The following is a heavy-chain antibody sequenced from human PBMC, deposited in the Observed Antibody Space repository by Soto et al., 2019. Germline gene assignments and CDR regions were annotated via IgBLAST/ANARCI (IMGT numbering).Heavy chain of an antibody. CDR2: ISGSGGST. CDR1: GFTFSSYA. V-gene: IGHV3-23*01. J-gene: IGHJ6*02. Sequence: EVQLLESGGGLVQPGGSLRLSCAASGFTFSSYAMSWVRQAPGKGLEWVSAISGSGGSTYYADSAKGRFTISRDNSKNTLYLQMNSLRAEDTAVYYCAKRIWFGETGGMDVWGQGTTVTVSS. D-gene: IGHD3-10*01. CDR3: AKRIWFGETGGMDV.